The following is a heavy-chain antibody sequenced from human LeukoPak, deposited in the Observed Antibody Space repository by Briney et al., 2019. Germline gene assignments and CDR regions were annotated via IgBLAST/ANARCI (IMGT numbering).Heavy chain of an antibody. CDR1: GYTYTSYG. CDR2: ISAYNGNT. J-gene: IGHJ3*01. D-gene: IGHD6-19*01. V-gene: IGHV1-18*01. Sequence: ASVKVSCKASGYTYTSYGISWVRQAPGQGLEWMGWISAYNGNTNYAQKLQGRVTMTTDPSTSTAYMKLRSLRSDDTAVYYCARDVAVAGTNAFDLWGQGTMVTVSS. CDR3: ARDVAVAGTNAFDL.